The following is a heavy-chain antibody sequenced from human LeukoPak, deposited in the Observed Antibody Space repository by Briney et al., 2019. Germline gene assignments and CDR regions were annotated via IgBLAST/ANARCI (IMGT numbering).Heavy chain of an antibody. CDR1: GFTFSYW. CDR2: MNQDGSEK. CDR3: ARGGELLRPADY. J-gene: IGHJ4*02. Sequence: GGSLRLSCAASGFTFSYWMSWVRQAPGKGLEWVANMNQDGSEKYYVDSVKGRFTISRDNAKNSLYLQMNNLRAEDTAVYYCARGGELLRPADYWGQGTLVTVSS. V-gene: IGHV3-7*03. D-gene: IGHD3-22*01.